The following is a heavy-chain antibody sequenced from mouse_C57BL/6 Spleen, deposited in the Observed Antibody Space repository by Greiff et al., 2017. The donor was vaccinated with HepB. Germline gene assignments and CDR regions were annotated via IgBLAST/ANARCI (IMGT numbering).Heavy chain of an antibody. CDR2: ISSGGSYT. J-gene: IGHJ2*01. Sequence: EVMLVESGGDLVKPGGSLKLSCAASGFTFSSYGMSWVRQTPDKRLEWVATISSGGSYTYYPDSVKGRFTITRDNAKNTLYLQMSSLKSEDTAMYYCARHPSTGGPDFDYWGQGTTLTVSA. CDR1: GFTFSSYG. D-gene: IGHD4-1*02. V-gene: IGHV5-6*01. CDR3: ARHPSTGGPDFDY.